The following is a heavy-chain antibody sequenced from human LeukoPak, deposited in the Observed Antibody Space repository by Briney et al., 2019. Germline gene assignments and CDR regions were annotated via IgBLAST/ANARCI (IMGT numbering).Heavy chain of an antibody. Sequence: SETLSLTCAVYGGSFSGYYWSWIRQPPGKGLEWIGEINHSGSTNYNPSFKSRVTISVATSKKQFFLKLRSWTAATQAVYYCARDLGIAARPDYWGQGSLVTVSS. CDR2: INHSGST. D-gene: IGHD6-6*01. CDR3: ARDLGIAARPDY. J-gene: IGHJ4*02. CDR1: GGSFSGYY. V-gene: IGHV4-34*01.